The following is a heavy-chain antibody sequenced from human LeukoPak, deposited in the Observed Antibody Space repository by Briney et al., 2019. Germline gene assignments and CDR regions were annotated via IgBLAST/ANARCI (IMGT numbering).Heavy chain of an antibody. CDR2: ISYGGDNQ. V-gene: IGHV3-30-3*01. CDR3: ARAPDSSGYSYYFDY. Sequence: PGGSLRLSCGASGFTFSRYAMNWVRPAPGQGLEWVAIISYGGDNQYYAESVKGRFTISRDNTKNTVYLQMNSLRPEDTAVYYCARAPDSSGYSYYFDYWGQGALVTVSS. J-gene: IGHJ4*02. CDR1: GFTFSRYA. D-gene: IGHD3-22*01.